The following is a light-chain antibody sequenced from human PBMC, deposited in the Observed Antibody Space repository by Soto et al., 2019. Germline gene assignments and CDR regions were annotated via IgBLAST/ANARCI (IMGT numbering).Light chain of an antibody. J-gene: IGKJ1*01. Sequence: EIVLTQSPATVSLSPGDRATLPCRASQSVSSNKLAWYQQKPGQAPRLLIYGASSRATGIPDRFSGSGSGTDFTLTISRLEPEDFAVYYCQQYGSSPWTFGQGTKVDIK. CDR1: QSVSSNK. V-gene: IGKV3-20*01. CDR3: QQYGSSPWT. CDR2: GAS.